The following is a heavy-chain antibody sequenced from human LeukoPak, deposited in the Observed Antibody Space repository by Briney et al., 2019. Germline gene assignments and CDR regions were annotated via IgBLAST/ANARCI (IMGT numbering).Heavy chain of an antibody. D-gene: IGHD1-26*01. CDR1: GFTFSSYD. J-gene: IGHJ5*01. V-gene: IGHV3-13*04. CDR2: IAITGDT. CDR3: TRGLTGGLDS. Sequence: PGGSLRPSCAASGFTFSSYDMHWVRQAPGKGLEWVSSIAITGDTYYLGSVRGRFTISRENAKNSLYLQMNSLRAGDTAVYYCTRGLTGGLDSWGQGTLVTVSS.